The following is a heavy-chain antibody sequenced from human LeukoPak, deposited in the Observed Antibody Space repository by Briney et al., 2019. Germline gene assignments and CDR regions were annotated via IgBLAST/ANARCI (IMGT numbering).Heavy chain of an antibody. V-gene: IGHV1-2*02. CDR3: ATDPGETVPAAKGPRGDYCYGMDV. J-gene: IGHJ6*02. CDR1: GYSFTGYY. D-gene: IGHD2-2*01. Sequence: ASVKVSCKASGYSFTGYYMHWVRQAPGQGLEWMGWINPNSGGTYCPQNFQGRVTMTRDTSISTAYMELSSLTSDDTAVYYCATDPGETVPAAKGPRGDYCYGMDVWGQGTTVTVSS. CDR2: INPNSGGT.